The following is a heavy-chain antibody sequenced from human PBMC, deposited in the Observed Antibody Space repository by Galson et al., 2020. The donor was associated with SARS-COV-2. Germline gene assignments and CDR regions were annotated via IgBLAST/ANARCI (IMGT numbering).Heavy chain of an antibody. D-gene: IGHD2-21*01. V-gene: IGHV3-15*01. Sequence: GGSLRLSCAASGFTFDNAWMTWVRQAPGKGLEWVGLIKSKSDTGTTDYAAPVKGRFTITSDDSETTLYQHMNSRKAEDTAQYYCTADPEDDGYRPDFWGQGTRVTVSS. J-gene: IGHJ4*02. CDR1: GFTFDNAW. CDR2: IKSKSDTGTT. CDR3: TADPEDDGYRPDF.